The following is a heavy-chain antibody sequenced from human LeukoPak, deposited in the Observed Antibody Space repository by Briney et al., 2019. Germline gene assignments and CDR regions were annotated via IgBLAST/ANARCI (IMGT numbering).Heavy chain of an antibody. CDR2: IWYDGKSE. V-gene: IGHV3-33*06. Sequence: GGSLRLSCAASGFTFNKYGMHWVRQAPAKGLEWVAVIWYDGKSEYYRDSVKGRFTISRDNSKNTVFLQMNSLGLDDTAVYYCAKEWLQHTKRTDHWGQGTLVTVSS. D-gene: IGHD5-24*01. CDR1: GFTFNKYG. CDR3: AKEWLQHTKRTDH. J-gene: IGHJ4*02.